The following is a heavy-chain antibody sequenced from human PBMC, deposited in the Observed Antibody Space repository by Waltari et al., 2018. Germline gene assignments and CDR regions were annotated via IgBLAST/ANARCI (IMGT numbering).Heavy chain of an antibody. J-gene: IGHJ3*02. D-gene: IGHD4-17*01. Sequence: QVQLVQSGAEVKKPGSSVKVSCKASGGTFSSYAISWVRQAPGQGLEWMGGIIPIFGTANYAQKFQGRVTITTDESTSTAYLELSSLRSEDTAVYYCASSLATVTTSFLGAFDIWGQGTMVTVSS. CDR1: GGTFSSYA. CDR3: ASSLATVTTSFLGAFDI. CDR2: IIPIFGTA. V-gene: IGHV1-69*05.